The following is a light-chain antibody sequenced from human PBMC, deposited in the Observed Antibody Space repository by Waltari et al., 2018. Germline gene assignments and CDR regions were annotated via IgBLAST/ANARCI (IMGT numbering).Light chain of an antibody. Sequence: QSVLTQPPSVSGAPGQRVTISCTGSRSNIGAAYDVPWYQQLPGTAPKLIIYGNIKRPSGVPDRFSASKSGTSASLAITGLQAEDEADYFCQSYDSSLGLIFGGGTKLTVL. CDR3: QSYDSSLGLI. CDR2: GNI. V-gene: IGLV1-40*01. J-gene: IGLJ2*01. CDR1: RSNIGAAYD.